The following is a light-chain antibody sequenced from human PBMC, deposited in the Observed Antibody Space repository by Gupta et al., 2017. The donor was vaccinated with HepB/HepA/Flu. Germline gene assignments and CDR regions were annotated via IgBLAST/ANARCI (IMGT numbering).Light chain of an antibody. V-gene: IGKV3-20*01. CDR3: QNYSNSPFT. Sequence: EFVLTQAPVTLSLSPGERATLSCRASQSVNTYLAWYQKKPGQPPRLLIYGASSRATGKPDKFGGSGSETDFTLTISRLAHEDFAMYYCQNYSNSPFTFGGGTKVEIK. CDR2: GAS. CDR1: QSVNTY. J-gene: IGKJ4*01.